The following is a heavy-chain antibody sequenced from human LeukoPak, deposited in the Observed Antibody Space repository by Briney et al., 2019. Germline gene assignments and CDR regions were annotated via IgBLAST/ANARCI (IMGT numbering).Heavy chain of an antibody. CDR1: GGSISSYY. CDR2: IYYSGST. J-gene: IGHJ4*02. V-gene: IGHV4-59*01. D-gene: IGHD3-22*01. Sequence: PSETLSLTCTVSGGSISSYYWSWIRQPPGKGLEWIGYIYYSGSTNYNPSLKSRVTISVDTSKNQFSLKLSSVTAADTAVYYCARGHDYYDSSGLWGQGTLVTVSS. CDR3: ARGHDYYDSSGL.